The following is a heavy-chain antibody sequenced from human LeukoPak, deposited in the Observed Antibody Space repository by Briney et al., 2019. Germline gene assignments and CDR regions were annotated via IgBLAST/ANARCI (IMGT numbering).Heavy chain of an antibody. CDR1: GGTFSSYA. Sequence: ASVKVSCKASGGTFSSYAISWVRQAPGQGLAWMGIINPSGGSTSYAQKFQGRVTMTRDTSTSTVYMELSSLRSEDTAVYYCARDDCSGGSCYYPGYWGQGTLVTVSS. CDR3: ARDDCSGGSCYYPGY. V-gene: IGHV1-46*01. CDR2: INPSGGST. J-gene: IGHJ4*02. D-gene: IGHD2-15*01.